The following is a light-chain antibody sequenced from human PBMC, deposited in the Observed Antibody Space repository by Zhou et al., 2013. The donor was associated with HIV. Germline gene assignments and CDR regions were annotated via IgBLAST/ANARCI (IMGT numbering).Light chain of an antibody. V-gene: IGKV3-11*01. Sequence: EIVLTQSPGTLSLSPGERATLSCRASQSVSSYLAWYQQKPGQAPRLLIYDASNRATGIPARFSGSGSGTDFTLTISRLEPEDSAVYYCQQRSNWLTFGGGTKGGD. J-gene: IGKJ4*01. CDR1: QSVSSY. CDR2: DAS. CDR3: QQRSNWLT.